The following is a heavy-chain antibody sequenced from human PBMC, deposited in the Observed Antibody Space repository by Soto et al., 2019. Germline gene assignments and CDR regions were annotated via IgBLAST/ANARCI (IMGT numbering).Heavy chain of an antibody. CDR1: GFTFNSYW. CDR3: ARGGSGAFYLDS. V-gene: IGHV3-74*01. J-gene: IGHJ4*02. D-gene: IGHD3-10*01. CDR2: INGDGSTT. Sequence: EVQLVESGGGLVQPGGSLRLSCAASGFTFNSYWIHWVRQAPGEGLVWVSRINGDGSTTNYADSVKGRFASSRDNAKNTLYLQMNSLRAEDTAGYYCARGGSGAFYLDSWGQGTLVTVSS.